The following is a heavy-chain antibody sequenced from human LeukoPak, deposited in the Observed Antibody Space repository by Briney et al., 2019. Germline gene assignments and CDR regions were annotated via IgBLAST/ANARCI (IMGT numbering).Heavy chain of an antibody. CDR3: ARDRYMTTVTPQGMDV. CDR2: ISSSGSTI. V-gene: IGHV3-48*03. Sequence: GGSLRLSCAASGFTFSSYEMNWVRQAPGKGLEWVSYISSSGSTIYYADSVKGRFTISRDNAKKSLYLQMNSLRAEDTAVYYCARDRYMTTVTPQGMDVWGQGTTVTVSS. D-gene: IGHD4-17*01. CDR1: GFTFSSYE. J-gene: IGHJ6*02.